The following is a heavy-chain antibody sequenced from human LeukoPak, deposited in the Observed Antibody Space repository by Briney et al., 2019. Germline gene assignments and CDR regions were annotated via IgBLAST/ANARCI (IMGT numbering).Heavy chain of an antibody. CDR1: GFTFSSYW. CDR2: MKQDGSEK. V-gene: IGHV3-7*01. Sequence: PGGSLRLSCAASGFTFSSYWMSWVRQAPGKGLEWVANMKQDGSEKYYVDSVKGRFTISRDNAKNSLYLQMNSLRAEDTAVYYCARFTLFAVVPAAPDTWGQGTLVTVSS. J-gene: IGHJ5*02. CDR3: ARFTLFAVVPAAPDT. D-gene: IGHD2-2*01.